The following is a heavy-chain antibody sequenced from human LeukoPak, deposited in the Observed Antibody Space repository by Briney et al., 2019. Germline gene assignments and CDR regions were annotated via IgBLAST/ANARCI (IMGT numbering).Heavy chain of an antibody. Sequence: ASVKVSCTASGYTFTGYYIHWVRQAPGQGLEWMGRINPNNGGTNYAQKFQGRVTMTRDMSMSTAYMELSRLRSVDTAVYYCAGEDNSSGYRPFDIWGQGTMVTVPS. V-gene: IGHV1-2*06. CDR2: INPNNGGT. CDR3: AGEDNSSGYRPFDI. J-gene: IGHJ3*02. CDR1: GYTFTGYY. D-gene: IGHD3-22*01.